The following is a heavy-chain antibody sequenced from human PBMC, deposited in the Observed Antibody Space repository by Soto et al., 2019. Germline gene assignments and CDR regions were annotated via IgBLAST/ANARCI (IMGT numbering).Heavy chain of an antibody. D-gene: IGHD3-10*01. CDR1: GYTFTRYN. CDR2: IDTRGGSA. J-gene: IGHJ3*02. Sequence: QAQLVQSGAEVKKPGASANISCKASGYTFTRYNIHWVRQAPGQGLEWMGIIDTRGGSADYTQRFQGRVTMTTDTSTCTVSMELSSLGSEYPAVYYCSRDLPRDLVRGSFDTWGQGTKVTVSS. CDR3: SRDLPRDLVRGSFDT. V-gene: IGHV1-46*01.